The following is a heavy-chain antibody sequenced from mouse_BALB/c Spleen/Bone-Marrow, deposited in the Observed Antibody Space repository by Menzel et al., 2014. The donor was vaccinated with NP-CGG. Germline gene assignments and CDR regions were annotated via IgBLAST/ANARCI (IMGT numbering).Heavy chain of an antibody. J-gene: IGHJ4*01. CDR3: ARMRYYGNYYAMDY. Sequence: VMLVESGPGLVQPSQRLSIPCTVSGFSLTSYGVHWVRQSPGKGLEWLGVIWSGGSTDYNAAFISRLSISKDNSKSQVFFKMNSLQANDTAIYYCARMRYYGNYYAMDYWGQGTSVTVSS. V-gene: IGHV2-2*02. CDR1: GFSLTSYG. CDR2: IWSGGST. D-gene: IGHD2-1*01.